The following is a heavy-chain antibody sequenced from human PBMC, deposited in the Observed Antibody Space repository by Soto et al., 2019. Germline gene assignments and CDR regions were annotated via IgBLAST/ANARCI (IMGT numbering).Heavy chain of an antibody. D-gene: IGHD6-19*01. J-gene: IGHJ4*02. CDR3: AKATTNGGWFNPFDS. Sequence: GGSLRLSCAASGFSFVNYAMSWVRQAPGKGLEWVSGLSGSGTSTYYADSVKGRFTISRDNSRDTLFLQMNSLTADDTAVYYCAKATTNGGWFNPFDSWGQGALVTVSS. V-gene: IGHV3-23*01. CDR1: GFSFVNYA. CDR2: LSGSGTST.